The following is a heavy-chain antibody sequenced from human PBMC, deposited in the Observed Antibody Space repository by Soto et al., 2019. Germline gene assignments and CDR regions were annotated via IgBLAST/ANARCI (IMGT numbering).Heavy chain of an antibody. J-gene: IGHJ4*02. CDR3: ARLVGYSSGWYDY. V-gene: IGHV3-7*01. CDR1: GFTFSSYW. D-gene: IGHD6-19*01. CDR2: IKQDGSEK. Sequence: GGSLRLSCAASGFTFSSYWMSWVRQAPGKGLEWVANIKQDGSEKYYVDYVKGRFTISRDNAKNSLYLQMNSLRAEDTAVYYCARLVGYSSGWYDYWGQGTLVTVSS.